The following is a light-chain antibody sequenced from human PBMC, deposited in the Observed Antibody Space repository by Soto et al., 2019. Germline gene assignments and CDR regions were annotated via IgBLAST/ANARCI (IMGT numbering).Light chain of an antibody. J-gene: IGLJ2*01. CDR1: TSGIGAHKF. CDR2: EVT. CDR3: SLHASGSTNVV. V-gene: IGLV2-8*01. Sequence: QSALTQPPSASGSPGQSVAISCTGSTSGIGAHKFVSWYQQHPGKAPKLMIYEVTKRPSGVPDRFSGSKSGNTASLTVSGLQAEDDADYYSSLHASGSTNVVFGGGTQLTVL.